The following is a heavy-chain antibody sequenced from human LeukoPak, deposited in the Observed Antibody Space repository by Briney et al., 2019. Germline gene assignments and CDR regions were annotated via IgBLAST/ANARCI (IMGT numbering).Heavy chain of an antibody. CDR1: GYTFTSYG. V-gene: IGHV1-18*01. J-gene: IGHJ6*03. CDR2: ISAYNGNT. D-gene: IGHD2-2*02. CDR3: AREVPGYCSSTSCYTDYYYYYMDV. Sequence: ASVKVSCKASGYTFTSYGISWVRQAPGQGLEWMGWISAYNGNTNYAQKLQGRVTMTTDTSTSTAYMELRSLRSDDTAVYYCAREVPGYCSSTSCYTDYYYYYMDVWDKGTTVTVSS.